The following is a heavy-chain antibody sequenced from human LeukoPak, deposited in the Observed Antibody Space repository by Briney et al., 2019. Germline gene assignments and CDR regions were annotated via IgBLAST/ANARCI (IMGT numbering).Heavy chain of an antibody. CDR3: ARRLVTPGGWFDL. Sequence: GSLRLSCAASGFTVSSNYMSWVRQAPGKGLEWIGDIYYSGITYYNPSLKSRVTISLDTSKNQFFLKLSSGTAADTAVYYCARRLVTPGGWFDLWGQGTLVTVSS. V-gene: IGHV4-59*02. CDR2: IYYSGIT. D-gene: IGHD2-2*01. J-gene: IGHJ5*02. CDR1: GFTVSSNY.